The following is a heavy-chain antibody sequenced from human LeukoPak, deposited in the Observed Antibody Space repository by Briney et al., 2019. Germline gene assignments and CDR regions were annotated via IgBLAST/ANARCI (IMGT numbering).Heavy chain of an antibody. CDR3: AKRGGYYGSGSYWPYYYYGMDV. CDR1: GFTFSSYA. Sequence: GGSLRLSCAASGFTFSSYAMSWVRQAPGKGLEWVSAISGSGCSTYYADSVKGRFTISRDNSKNTLYLQMNSLRAEDTAVYYCAKRGGYYGSGSYWPYYYYGMDVWGQGTTVTVSS. J-gene: IGHJ6*02. D-gene: IGHD3-10*01. V-gene: IGHV3-23*01. CDR2: ISGSGCST.